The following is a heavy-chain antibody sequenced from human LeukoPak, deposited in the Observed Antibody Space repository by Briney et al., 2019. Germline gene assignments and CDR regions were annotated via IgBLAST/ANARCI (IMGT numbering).Heavy chain of an antibody. V-gene: IGHV1-18*01. CDR1: GYTFTSYG. Sequence: ASVKVSCKASGYTFTSYGISWVRQALGQGLEWMGWISAYNGNTNYAQKLQGRVTMTTDTSTSTAYMELRSLRSDDTAVYYCARVGYPQVENNWFDPWGQGTLVTVSS. CDR3: ARVGYPQVENNWFDP. D-gene: IGHD5-18*01. CDR2: ISAYNGNT. J-gene: IGHJ5*02.